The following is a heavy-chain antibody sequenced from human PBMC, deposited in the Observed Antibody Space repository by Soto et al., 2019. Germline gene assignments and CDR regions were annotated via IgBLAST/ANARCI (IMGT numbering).Heavy chain of an antibody. CDR1: GGSISSGGYS. J-gene: IGHJ4*02. CDR3: ASGKPYDRSGYHYYFDY. D-gene: IGHD3-22*01. V-gene: IGHV4-30-2*01. Sequence: KASETLSLTCAVSGGSISSGGYSWSWIRQPPGKGLEWIGYIYHSGSTYYNPSLKTRVTISVDRSKNQFSLMLGSVTAADTAVYSCASGKPYDRSGYHYYFDYLGQRTRVVFAS. CDR2: IYHSGST.